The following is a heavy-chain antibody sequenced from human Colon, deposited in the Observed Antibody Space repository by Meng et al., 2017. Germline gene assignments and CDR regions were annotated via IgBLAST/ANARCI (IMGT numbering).Heavy chain of an antibody. CDR1: GGYVSSHDFY. Sequence: QVQLQESGPGLVKPSQTLSLTCSVSGGYVSSHDFYWTWIRQPPGKGLEWIGYMYYSGNTYYNPSLKSRATISLDTSKNQFSLKLSFVTAADTAVYYCARGDTLVLDYWGQGALVTVSS. CDR2: MYYSGNT. CDR3: ARGDTLVLDY. D-gene: IGHD3-16*01. J-gene: IGHJ4*02. V-gene: IGHV4-30-4*01.